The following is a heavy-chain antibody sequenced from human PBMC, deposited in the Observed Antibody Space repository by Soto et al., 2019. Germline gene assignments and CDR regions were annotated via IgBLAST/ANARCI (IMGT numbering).Heavy chain of an antibody. CDR3: ARQATMVRGPPMDV. Sequence: PGESLTLSCKGSGCSFTSYWISWVRQMPGKGLEWMGRIDPSDSYTNYSPSFQGHVTISADKSISTAYLQWSSLKASDTAMYYCARQATMVRGPPMDVWGQGTTVTVSS. D-gene: IGHD3-10*01. J-gene: IGHJ6*02. V-gene: IGHV5-10-1*01. CDR2: IDPSDSYT. CDR1: GCSFTSYW.